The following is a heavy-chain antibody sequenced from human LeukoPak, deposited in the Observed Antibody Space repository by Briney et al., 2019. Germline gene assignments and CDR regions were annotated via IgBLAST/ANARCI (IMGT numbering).Heavy chain of an antibody. CDR3: ARRPRFLVYYYYMDV. J-gene: IGHJ6*03. D-gene: IGHD3-3*01. Sequence: PSETLSLTCTVSGGSISSSSYYWGWIRQPPGKGLGWIGSIYYSGSTYYNPSLKSRVTISVDTSKNQFSLKLSSVTAADTAVYYCARRPRFLVYYYYMDVWGKGTTVTVSS. CDR2: IYYSGST. CDR1: GGSISSSSYY. V-gene: IGHV4-39*01.